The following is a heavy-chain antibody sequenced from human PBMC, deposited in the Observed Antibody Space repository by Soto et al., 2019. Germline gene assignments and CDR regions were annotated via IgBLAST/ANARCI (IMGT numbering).Heavy chain of an antibody. J-gene: IGHJ4*02. CDR3: ARPLWTSGFGAVFDC. CDR1: GLSFGTYF. D-gene: IGHD3-16*01. Sequence: QVQLVESGGGVAQPGGSLRLSCAASGLSFGTYFMHWVRQAPGKGLEWVAVSWYDESNEWYADSVKGRFTISRDNSKNTLYLYMNGLRAEDTAVYYCARPLWTSGFGAVFDCWGQGTLVTVSS. CDR2: SWYDESNE. V-gene: IGHV3-33*01.